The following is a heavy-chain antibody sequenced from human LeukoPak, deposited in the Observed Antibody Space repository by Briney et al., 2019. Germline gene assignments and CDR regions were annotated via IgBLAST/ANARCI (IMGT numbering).Heavy chain of an antibody. J-gene: IGHJ3*02. D-gene: IGHD3-16*01. CDR2: INWNGGST. V-gene: IGHV3-20*04. Sequence: PGGSLRLSCAASGFTFDDYGMSWVRQAPGKGLEWVSGINWNGGSTGYADSVKGRFTISRDNAKNSLYLQMNSLRAEDTAVYYCARGSHYDYEPNAFDIWGQGTMVTVSS. CDR1: GFTFDDYG. CDR3: ARGSHYDYEPNAFDI.